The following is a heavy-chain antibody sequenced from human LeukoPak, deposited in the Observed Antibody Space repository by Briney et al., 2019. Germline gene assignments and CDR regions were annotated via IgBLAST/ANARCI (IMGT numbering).Heavy chain of an antibody. V-gene: IGHV3-74*01. CDR1: GFTFSDYW. J-gene: IGHJ4*02. D-gene: IGHD3-16*01. CDR3: ARSGGGYFDY. CDR2: INSDGSTT. Sequence: GGSLRLSCAASGFTFSDYWMHWVRQAPRKGLAWVSRINSDGSTTSYADSVRGRFTISRDNAKNTLYVQMNSLIAEDTAVYYCARSGGGYFDYWGQGTLVTVSS.